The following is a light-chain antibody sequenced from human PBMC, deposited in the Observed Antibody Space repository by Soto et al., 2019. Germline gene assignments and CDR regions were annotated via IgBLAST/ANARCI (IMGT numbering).Light chain of an antibody. J-gene: IGLJ3*02. CDR2: EVS. CDR3: SSYTTSSSWV. CDR1: TRDVGSYNR. V-gene: IGLV2-14*01. Sequence: QSALTQPASVSGSPGQSITISCTGTTRDVGSYNRVSWYQQPPGTAPKLMIYEVSNRPSGVSNRFSGSKSGNTASLTISGLQAEDEADYYCSSYTTSSSWVFGGGTKVTVL.